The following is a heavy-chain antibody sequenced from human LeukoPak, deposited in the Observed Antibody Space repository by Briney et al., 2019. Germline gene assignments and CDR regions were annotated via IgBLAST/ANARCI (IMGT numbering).Heavy chain of an antibody. CDR3: ARVRYYYGSGSLDY. CDR1: GYTFTSYG. Sequence: ASVKVSCKASGYTFTSYGISWVRQAPGQGLEWMGWMSAYNGNTNYAQKLQGRVTMTTDTSTRTAYMELRSLRSDDTAVYYCARVRYYYGSGSLDYWGQGTLVTVSS. J-gene: IGHJ4*02. D-gene: IGHD3-10*01. V-gene: IGHV1-18*01. CDR2: MSAYNGNT.